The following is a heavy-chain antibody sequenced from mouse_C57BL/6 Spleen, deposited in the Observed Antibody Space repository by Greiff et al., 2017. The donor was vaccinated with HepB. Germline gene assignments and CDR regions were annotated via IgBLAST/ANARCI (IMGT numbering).Heavy chain of an antibody. CDR1: GFTFSSYA. CDR3: ARGWYYYGTPDYFDY. J-gene: IGHJ2*01. D-gene: IGHD1-1*01. V-gene: IGHV5-4*01. Sequence: EVQGVESGGGLVKPGGSLKLSCAASGFTFSSYAMSWVRQTPEKRLEWVATISDGGSYTYYPDNVKGRFTISRDNAKNNLYLQMSHLKSEDTAMYYCARGWYYYGTPDYFDYWGQGTTLTVSS. CDR2: ISDGGSYT.